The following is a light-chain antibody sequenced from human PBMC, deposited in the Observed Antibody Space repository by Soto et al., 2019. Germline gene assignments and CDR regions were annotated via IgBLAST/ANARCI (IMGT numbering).Light chain of an antibody. J-gene: IGKJ4*01. CDR2: GAS. V-gene: IGKV3-15*01. CDR1: QSVSSN. CDR3: QQYNNWPPLT. Sequence: EIVMTQSPATLSVSPGERATLSCRASQSVSSNLAWYQQKPGQAPRLLIYGASTRATGIPARFSRSGSGTEFTLTIGSLQSEDFAVYYCQQYNNWPPLTFGGGTKVEIK.